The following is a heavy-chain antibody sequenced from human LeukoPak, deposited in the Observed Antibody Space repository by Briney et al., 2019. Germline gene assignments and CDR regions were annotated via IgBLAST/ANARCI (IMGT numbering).Heavy chain of an antibody. J-gene: IGHJ4*02. V-gene: IGHV4-34*01. CDR3: AREGNLINASDY. CDR2: INHSGST. D-gene: IGHD2-8*01. CDR1: GGSFSGYY. Sequence: SETLSLTCAVYGGSFSGYYWSWIRQPPGKGLEWIGEINHSGSTNYNPSLTSRVTISVDTSKNQFSLKLSSVTAADTAVYYCAREGNLINASDYWGQGTLVTVSS.